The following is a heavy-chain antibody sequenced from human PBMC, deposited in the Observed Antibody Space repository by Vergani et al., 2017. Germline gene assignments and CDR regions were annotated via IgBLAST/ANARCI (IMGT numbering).Heavy chain of an antibody. CDR3: ARDLAATIPWSYFDD. V-gene: IGHV3-21*01. J-gene: IGHJ4*02. Sequence: EVQLVESGGGLVKPGGSLRLSCAASGFTFSSYSMNWVRQAPGKGLEWVSSISSSSSYIYYADSVKGRFTISRDNAKNSLYLQMNSLRAEDTAVYYCARDLAATIPWSYFDDWGQGTLVTVSS. CDR1: GFTFSSYS. D-gene: IGHD5-12*01. CDR2: ISSSSSYI.